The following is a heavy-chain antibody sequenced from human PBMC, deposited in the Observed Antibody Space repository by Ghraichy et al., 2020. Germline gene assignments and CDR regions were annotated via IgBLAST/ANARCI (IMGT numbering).Heavy chain of an antibody. J-gene: IGHJ4*02. CDR3: AKAHLHYYDSSGYVGYFDY. CDR2: ISYDGSNK. CDR1: GLTLSSYG. Sequence: GESLNISCAASGLTLSSYGMHWVRQAPGKGLEWVAVISYDGSNKYYVNSVKGRFTISRDNSKNTLYLQMNSLRPADTALYYCAKAHLHYYDSSGYVGYFDYWGQGTLVTVSS. V-gene: IGHV3-30*18. D-gene: IGHD3-22*01.